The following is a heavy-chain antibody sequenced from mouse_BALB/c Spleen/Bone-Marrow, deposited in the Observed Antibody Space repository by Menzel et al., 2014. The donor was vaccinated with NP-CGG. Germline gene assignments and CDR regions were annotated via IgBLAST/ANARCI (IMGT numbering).Heavy chain of an antibody. Sequence: QVHVKQSGAELMKPGASMKISCKATGYTFSSYWIEWVKQRPGHGLEWIGEILPGSGSTNYNERFKGKATFTADTSSNTAYMQLSSLTSEDSAVYYCARAYYVNYDAMDYWGQGTSVTVSS. CDR1: GYTFSSYW. D-gene: IGHD2-10*01. J-gene: IGHJ4*01. V-gene: IGHV1-9*01. CDR2: ILPGSGST. CDR3: ARAYYVNYDAMDY.